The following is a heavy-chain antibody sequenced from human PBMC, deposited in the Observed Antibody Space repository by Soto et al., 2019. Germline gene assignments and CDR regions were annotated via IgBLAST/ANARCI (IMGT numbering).Heavy chain of an antibody. CDR2: ISSSSSTI. J-gene: IGHJ5*02. CDR3: ARHPERIAEIGWFDP. Sequence: SMNWVHQAPGKGLEWVSYISSSSSTIYYADSVKGRFTISRDNAKNSLYLQMNSLRAEDTAVYYCARHPERIAEIGWFDPWGQGTLVTVSS. V-gene: IGHV3-48*01. D-gene: IGHD6-13*01. CDR1: S.